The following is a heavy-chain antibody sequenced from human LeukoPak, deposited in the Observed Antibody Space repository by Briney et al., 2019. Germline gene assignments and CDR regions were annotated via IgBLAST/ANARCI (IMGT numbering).Heavy chain of an antibody. V-gene: IGHV1-2*02. CDR1: GYTFTGYY. CDR2: INPNSGGT. CDR3: AREEDSSGYYYYYYMDV. J-gene: IGHJ6*03. D-gene: IGHD3-22*01. Sequence: ASVKVSCKASGYTFTGYYMHWVRQAPGQGLEWMGWINPNSGGTNYAQKFQGRVTMTRDTSISTAYMELSRLRSDDTAVYYCAREEDSSGYYYYYYMDVWGKGTTVTVSS.